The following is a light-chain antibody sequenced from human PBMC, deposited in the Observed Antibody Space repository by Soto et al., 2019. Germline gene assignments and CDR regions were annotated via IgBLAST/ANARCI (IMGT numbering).Light chain of an antibody. CDR3: QQRSNWRT. CDR1: QSVGSSH. CDR2: DAS. Sequence: EIVMTQSPATLSVSPGERATLSCRASQSVGSSHLAWYQQKPGQAPRLLISDASNRATGIPARFSGSGSGTDFTLTISSLEPEDFAVYYCQQRSNWRTFGQGTKVDIK. V-gene: IGKV3D-20*02. J-gene: IGKJ1*01.